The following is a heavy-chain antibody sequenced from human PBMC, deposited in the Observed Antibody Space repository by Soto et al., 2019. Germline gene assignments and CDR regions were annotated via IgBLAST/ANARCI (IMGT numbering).Heavy chain of an antibody. CDR3: AREGQVHTPAFVY. Sequence: QVQLVQSGAEMKKPGSSVKVSCQSSGGTFNTYAMNWVRPAPGQGPEWMGDISPMFGAANCPPKFQGRVTITADESTGTSYMQLSSLTSEDTTLYFCAREGQVHTPAFVYWGQGTLVTVS. CDR1: GGTFNTYA. V-gene: IGHV1-69*19. D-gene: IGHD3-10*01. CDR2: ISPMFGAA. J-gene: IGHJ4*02.